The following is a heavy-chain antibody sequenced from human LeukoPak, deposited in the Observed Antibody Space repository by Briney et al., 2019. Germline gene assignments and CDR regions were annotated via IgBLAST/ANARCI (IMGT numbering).Heavy chain of an antibody. CDR2: IHSSEST. CDR3: AREAVHYGSGSLDY. CDR1: GGSINAFY. D-gene: IGHD3-10*01. V-gene: IGHV4-4*07. Sequence: SETLSLTCSVSGGSINAFYWSWIRQPAGKGLEWIGRIHSSESTNYSPSLKSRVTMLLDPSKNQFSLSLISVTAADTAVYYCAREAVHYGSGSLDYWGQGTLVTVSS. J-gene: IGHJ4*02.